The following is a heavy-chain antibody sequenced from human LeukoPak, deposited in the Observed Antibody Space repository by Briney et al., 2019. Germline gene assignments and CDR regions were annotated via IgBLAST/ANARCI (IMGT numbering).Heavy chain of an antibody. V-gene: IGHV3-30*18. CDR1: GFTFTTYG. D-gene: IGHD3-10*01. CDR3: AKAEPGKGFGELLMHYYYYYMDV. CDR2: ISFDGSEN. J-gene: IGHJ6*03. Sequence: GGSLRLSCAVSGFTFTTYGMHWVRQAPGKGLEWVALISFDGSENYYADSVKGRFTISRDNSKNTMYLQMTDLRPEDTAVYYCAKAEPGKGFGELLMHYYYYYMDVWGKGTTVAISS.